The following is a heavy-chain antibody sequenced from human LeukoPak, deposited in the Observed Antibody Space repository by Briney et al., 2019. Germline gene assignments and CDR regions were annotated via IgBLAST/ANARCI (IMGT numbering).Heavy chain of an antibody. J-gene: IGHJ3*02. CDR3: ASLTTADAFDI. CDR2: IDYTGST. CDR1: GESFVGYY. D-gene: IGHD3-22*01. Sequence: SETLSLTCAVYGESFVGYYWTWIRQPPGKGLEWIGEIDYTGSTNYNPSLKSRVTISVDTSKNQFSLKLSSVTAADTAVFYCASLTTADAFDIWGQGTMVTVSS. V-gene: IGHV4-34*01.